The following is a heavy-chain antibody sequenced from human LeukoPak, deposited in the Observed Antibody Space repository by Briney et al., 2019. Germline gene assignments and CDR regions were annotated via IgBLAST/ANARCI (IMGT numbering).Heavy chain of an antibody. D-gene: IGHD7-27*01. J-gene: IGHJ4*02. CDR2: TNSDGSST. V-gene: IGHV3-74*01. Sequence: GGSQRLSCAASGFTFSTSWMHWVRQAPGKGLVWVSRTNSDGSSTSYADSVKGRFTISRDNAKNTLYLQMNSLRTEDTAVYFCARANWAGIEAPVTDYWGQGTLVTVSS. CDR1: GFTFSTSW. CDR3: ARANWAGIEAPVTDY.